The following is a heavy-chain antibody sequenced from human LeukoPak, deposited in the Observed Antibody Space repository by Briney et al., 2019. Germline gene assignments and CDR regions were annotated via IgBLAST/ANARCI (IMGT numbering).Heavy chain of an antibody. CDR2: IDWDDDK. CDR1: GFSLSTSGMC. Sequence: SGPALVKPTQTLTLTCTFSGFSLSTSGMCVSWIRQPPGKALEWLARIDWDDDKYYSTSLKTRLTISKDTSKNQVVLTVTNMDPVDTATYYCARSLPPGYYDSSGSDAFDIWGQGTMVTVSS. J-gene: IGHJ3*02. D-gene: IGHD3-22*01. V-gene: IGHV2-70*11. CDR3: ARSLPPGYYDSSGSDAFDI.